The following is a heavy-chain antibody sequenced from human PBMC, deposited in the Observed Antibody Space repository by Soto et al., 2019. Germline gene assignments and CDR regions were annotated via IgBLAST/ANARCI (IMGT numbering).Heavy chain of an antibody. CDR1: GFTFSYYW. Sequence: PGGSLRLSCAASGFTFSYYWMSWVRQAPGKGLEWVANIKQDGSQKWYGDSVKGRFTISRDNAKNSLYLQMDNLTADDTAIYYCAKSQIGAAHYGDYWGQGT. J-gene: IGHJ4*02. D-gene: IGHD3-16*01. CDR3: AKSQIGAAHYGDY. V-gene: IGHV3-7*05. CDR2: IKQDGSQK.